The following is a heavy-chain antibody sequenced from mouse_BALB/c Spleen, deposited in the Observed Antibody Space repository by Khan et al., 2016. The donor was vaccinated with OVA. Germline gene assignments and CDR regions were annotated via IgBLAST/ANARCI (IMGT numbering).Heavy chain of an antibody. CDR2: INPSTGYT. D-gene: IGHD2-12*01. J-gene: IGHJ3*01. CDR3: TIRVLYSFFAF. CDR1: GYNFTTYW. Sequence: QVQLKESGAELAKPGASVQMSCTASGYNFTTYWIHWIKQRPGQGLEWIGYINPSTGYTEYNQKFKDKATLTTDESSSAAYLQLSSLTSEDSAVYLWTIRVLYSFFAFWSQGTLVTVFA. V-gene: IGHV1-7*01.